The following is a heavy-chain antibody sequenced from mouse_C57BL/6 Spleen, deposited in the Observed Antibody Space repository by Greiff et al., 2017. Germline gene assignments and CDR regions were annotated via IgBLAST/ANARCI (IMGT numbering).Heavy chain of an antibody. V-gene: IGHV1-18*01. J-gene: IGHJ1*03. CDR2: INPNNGGT. Sequence: VHVKQSGPELVKPGASVKIPCKASGYTFTDYNMDWVKQSHGKSLEWIGDINPNNGGTIYNQKFKGKATLTVDKSSSTAYLELRSLTSEDTAVYYCARFGNYWYFDVWGTGTTVTVSS. CDR1: GYTFTDYN. D-gene: IGHD2-1*01. CDR3: ARFGNYWYFDV.